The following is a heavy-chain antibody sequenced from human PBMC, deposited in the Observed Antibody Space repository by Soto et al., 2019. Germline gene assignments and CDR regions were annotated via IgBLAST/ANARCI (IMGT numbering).Heavy chain of an antibody. J-gene: IGHJ4*02. CDR3: ARAPYYYDSSGLVFDY. CDR1: GGSISSSSYY. D-gene: IGHD3-22*01. V-gene: IGHV4-39*01. Sequence: PSETLSLTCTVSGGSISSSSYYWGWIRQPPGKGLEWIGSLHFTGSTYYPPSHKSRVTISVDTSKNQFSLKLSSVSAADTAVYYCARAPYYYDSSGLVFDYWGQGTLVTVSS. CDR2: LHFTGST.